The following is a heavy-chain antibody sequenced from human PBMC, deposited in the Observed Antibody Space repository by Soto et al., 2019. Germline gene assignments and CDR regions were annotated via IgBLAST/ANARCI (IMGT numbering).Heavy chain of an antibody. J-gene: IGHJ4*02. CDR1: GYTFTSYY. V-gene: IGHV1-46*01. Sequence: GASVKVSCKASGYTFTSYYMHWVRQAPGQGLEWMGIINPSGGSTSYAQKFQGRVTMTRDTSTSTVYMELSSLRSEDTAVYYCASGPWGVRGVIIRFDYWGQGTLVTVSS. D-gene: IGHD3-10*01. CDR3: ASGPWGVRGVIIRFDY. CDR2: INPSGGST.